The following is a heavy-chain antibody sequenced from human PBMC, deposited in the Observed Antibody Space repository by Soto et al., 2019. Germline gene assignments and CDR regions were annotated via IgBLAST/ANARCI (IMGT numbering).Heavy chain of an antibody. V-gene: IGHV4-39*01. CDR3: ARQGVKPGKVVPAARGTVDP. CDR2: IYYSGST. J-gene: IGHJ5*02. Sequence: QLQLQESGPGLVKPSETLSLTCTVSGGSISSSSYYWGWIRQPPGKGLEWIGSIYYSGSTYYNPSLKSRVTISVDTSKNQFSLKLSSVTAADTAVYYCARQGVKPGKVVPAARGTVDPWGQGTLVTVSS. D-gene: IGHD2-2*01. CDR1: GGSISSSSYY.